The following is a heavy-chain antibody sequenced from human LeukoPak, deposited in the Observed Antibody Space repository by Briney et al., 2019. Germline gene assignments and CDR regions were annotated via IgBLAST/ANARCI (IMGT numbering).Heavy chain of an antibody. CDR2: ISAYNGNT. Sequence: ASVKVSYKASGYTFTSYGISWVRQAPGQGLEWMGWISAYNGNTNYAQKLQGRVTMTTDTSTSTAYMELRSLRSDDTAVYYCARATYYYDSSGYYMATPPDYWGQGTLVTVSS. V-gene: IGHV1-18*01. CDR1: GYTFTSYG. D-gene: IGHD3-22*01. J-gene: IGHJ4*02. CDR3: ARATYYYDSSGYYMATPPDY.